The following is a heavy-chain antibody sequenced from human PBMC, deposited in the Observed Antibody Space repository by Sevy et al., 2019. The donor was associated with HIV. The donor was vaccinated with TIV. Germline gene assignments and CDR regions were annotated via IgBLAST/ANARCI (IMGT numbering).Heavy chain of an antibody. J-gene: IGHJ5*02. CDR1: GFTFSSYA. Sequence: GGSLRLSCSASGFTFSSYAMHWVRQAPGKGLEYVSAISSNGGSTYYADSVKGRFTISRDNSKNTLYLQMSSLRAEDTAVYYCVKDYLAYCGSDCYPPGFDPWGQGTLVTVSS. CDR3: VKDYLAYCGSDCYPPGFDP. V-gene: IGHV3-64D*06. CDR2: ISSNGGST. D-gene: IGHD2-21*02.